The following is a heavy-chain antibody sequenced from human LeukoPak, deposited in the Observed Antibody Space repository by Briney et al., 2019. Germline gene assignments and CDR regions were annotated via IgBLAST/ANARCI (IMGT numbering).Heavy chain of an antibody. CDR3: ARRTTGTGPFDY. Sequence: GGSLRLSCAASGITVSSNYMSWVRQAPGKGLEWASVIYPGGTTSYADSMKGRLTISRHNSKNTVYLQMNSPRAEDTAVYYCARRTTGTGPFDYWGQGTLVTVSS. V-gene: IGHV3-53*04. J-gene: IGHJ4*02. CDR2: IYPGGTT. CDR1: GITVSSNY. D-gene: IGHD1-1*01.